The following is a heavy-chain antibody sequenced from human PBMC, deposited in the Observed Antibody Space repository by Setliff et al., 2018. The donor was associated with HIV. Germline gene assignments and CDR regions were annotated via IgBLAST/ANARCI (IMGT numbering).Heavy chain of an antibody. CDR2: IDHEGTT. J-gene: IGHJ6*03. D-gene: IGHD4-17*01. CDR3: ARHKRTMSYDYGCNSYYYYMDV. Sequence: PGGSLRLSCAASGFTFSTYWMTWVRQAPGKGLEFIAEIDHEGTTNYNPSLKSRVTISVDTSKNQFSLKLSSVTAADTAVYYCARHKRTMSYDYGCNSYYYYMDVWGKGPRSPSP. V-gene: IGHV4-34*01. CDR1: GFTFSTYW.